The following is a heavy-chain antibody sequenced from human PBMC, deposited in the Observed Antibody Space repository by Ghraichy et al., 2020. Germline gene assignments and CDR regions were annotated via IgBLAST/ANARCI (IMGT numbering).Heavy chain of an antibody. CDR3: ATDYGDYLEYFQH. Sequence: SETLSLTCTVSGGSISSSSYYWGWIRQPPGKGLEWIGSIYYSGSTYYNPSLKSRVTISVDTSKNQFSLKLSSVTAADTAVYYCATDYGDYLEYFQHWGQGTLVTVSS. J-gene: IGHJ1*01. CDR2: IYYSGST. D-gene: IGHD4-17*01. CDR1: GGSISSSSYY. V-gene: IGHV4-39*02.